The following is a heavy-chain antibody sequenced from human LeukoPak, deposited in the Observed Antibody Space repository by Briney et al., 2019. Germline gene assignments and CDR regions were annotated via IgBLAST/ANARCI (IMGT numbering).Heavy chain of an antibody. V-gene: IGHV1-69*13. Sequence: SVKVSCKASGGTFSSYAISWVRQAPGQGLEWMGGIIPIFGTANYTQKFQGRVTITADESTSTAYMELSSLRSEDTAVYYCAFGSGSKITGDWFDPWGQGTLVTVSS. J-gene: IGHJ5*02. CDR3: AFGSGSKITGDWFDP. CDR2: IIPIFGTA. D-gene: IGHD3-10*01. CDR1: GGTFSSYA.